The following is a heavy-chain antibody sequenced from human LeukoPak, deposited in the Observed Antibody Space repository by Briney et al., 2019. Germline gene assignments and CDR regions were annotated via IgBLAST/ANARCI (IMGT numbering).Heavy chain of an antibody. CDR1: GFTSSSFS. J-gene: IGHJ6*02. V-gene: IGHV3-21*04. D-gene: IGHD6-6*01. CDR3: ARSAARLRYYYAMDV. Sequence: GGSLRLSCAASGFTSSSFSMNWVRQAPGKGLEWVSSISSSSGSIYYADSLKGRFTISRHNSKNTLYLQMSSLRAEDTAVYFCARSAARLRYYYAMDVWGQGTTVTVCS. CDR2: ISSSSGSI.